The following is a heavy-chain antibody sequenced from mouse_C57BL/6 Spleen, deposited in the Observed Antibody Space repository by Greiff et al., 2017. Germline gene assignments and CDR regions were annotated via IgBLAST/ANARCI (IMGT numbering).Heavy chain of an antibody. D-gene: IGHD1-1*01. Sequence: DVKLVESGPGLAKPSQTLSLTCSVTGYSITSDYWNWIRKFPGHKLEYMGYISYSGSTYYNPSLKSRISITRDTSKNQYYLQLNSVTTEDTATYYCARENLLLRGWYFDVWGTGTTVTVSS. CDR1: GYSITSDY. CDR2: ISYSGST. V-gene: IGHV3-8*01. J-gene: IGHJ1*03. CDR3: ARENLLLRGWYFDV.